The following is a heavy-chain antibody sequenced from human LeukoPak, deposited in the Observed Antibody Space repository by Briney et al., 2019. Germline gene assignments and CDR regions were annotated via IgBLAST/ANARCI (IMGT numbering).Heavy chain of an antibody. CDR2: MNPNSGNT. D-gene: IGHD2-2*01. CDR3: ARGGVHCSSTSCSNWFGP. CDR1: GYTFTSYD. V-gene: IGHV1-8*03. Sequence: ASVKVSCKASGYTFTSYDINWVRQATGQGLEWMGWMNPNSGNTGYAQKFQGRVTITRNTSISTAYMELSSLRSEDTAVYYCARGGVHCSSTSCSNWFGPWGQGTLVTVSS. J-gene: IGHJ5*02.